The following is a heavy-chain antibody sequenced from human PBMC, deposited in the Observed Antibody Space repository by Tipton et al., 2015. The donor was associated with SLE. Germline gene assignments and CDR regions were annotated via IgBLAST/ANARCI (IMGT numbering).Heavy chain of an antibody. CDR1: GYTFTSYG. CDR2: INPNSGGT. J-gene: IGHJ4*02. D-gene: IGHD2-2*01. CDR3: ARDPLGSCSSTSCYPYFDY. Sequence: QVQLVQSGAEVKKPGASVKVSCKASGYTFTSYGISWVRQAPGQGLEWMGWINPNSGGTNYAQKFQGRVTMTRDTSISTAYMELSRLRSDDTAVYYCARDPLGSCSSTSCYPYFDYWGQGTLVTVSS. V-gene: IGHV1-2*02.